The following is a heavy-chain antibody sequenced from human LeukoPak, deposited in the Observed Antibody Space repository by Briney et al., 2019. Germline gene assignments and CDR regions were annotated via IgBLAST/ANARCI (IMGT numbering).Heavy chain of an antibody. Sequence: ASVKVSCRASGYTFTSYDINWVRQATGQGLEWMGWMGPNYGNTGYAQKFQGRVTMTRNTSISTAYMELSSLRSEDTAVYYCARGRKTGTRVAVDIWGQGTMVTVSS. V-gene: IGHV1-8*01. CDR2: MGPNYGNT. CDR1: GYTFTSYD. J-gene: IGHJ3*02. CDR3: ARGRKTGTRVAVDI.